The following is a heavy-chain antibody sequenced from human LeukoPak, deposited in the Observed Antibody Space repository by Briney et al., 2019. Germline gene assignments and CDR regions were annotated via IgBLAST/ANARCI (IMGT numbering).Heavy chain of an antibody. J-gene: IGHJ4*02. CDR3: AHRRGGYFDS. V-gene: IGHV2-5*02. CDR2: IYWDDEK. D-gene: IGHD3-10*01. Sequence: SGPTLVKPTQTLTLTCTFSGFSLRTSGEAVGWIRQPPGKALEWLALIYWDDEKPYSPSLKNRLTITKDTSRNQVVLTMTNMDPVDTATYYCAHRRGGYFDSWGQGTFVTVSS. CDR1: GFSLRTSGEA.